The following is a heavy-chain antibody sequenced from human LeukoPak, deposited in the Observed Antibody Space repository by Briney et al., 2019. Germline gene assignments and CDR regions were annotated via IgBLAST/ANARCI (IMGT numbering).Heavy chain of an antibody. CDR3: ARDPLLWFGTQTQYYYYGMDV. V-gene: IGHV3-33*01. D-gene: IGHD3-10*01. Sequence: PGRSLRLSCAASGFTFSSYGMHWVRQAPGKGLEWVAVIWYDGSNKYYADSMKGRFTISRDNSKNTLYPQMNSLRAEDTAVYYCARDPLLWFGTQTQYYYYGMDVWGQGTTVTVSS. CDR1: GFTFSSYG. J-gene: IGHJ6*02. CDR2: IWYDGSNK.